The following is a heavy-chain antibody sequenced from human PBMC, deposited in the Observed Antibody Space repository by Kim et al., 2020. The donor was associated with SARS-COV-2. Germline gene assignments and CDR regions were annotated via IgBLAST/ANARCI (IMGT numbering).Heavy chain of an antibody. CDR1: GFTFSNAW. J-gene: IGHJ6*02. Sequence: GGSLRLSCAASGFTFSNAWMSWVRQAPGKGLEWVGRIKSKTDGGTTDYAAPVKGRFTISRDDSKNTLYLQMNSLKTEDTAVYYCTTDVDGYTGTYYYYGMDVWGQGTTVTVSS. CDR3: TTDVDGYTGTYYYYGMDV. CDR2: IKSKTDGGTT. D-gene: IGHD5-12*01. V-gene: IGHV3-15*01.